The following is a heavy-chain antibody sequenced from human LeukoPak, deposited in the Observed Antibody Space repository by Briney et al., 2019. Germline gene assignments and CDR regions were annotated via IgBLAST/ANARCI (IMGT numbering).Heavy chain of an antibody. D-gene: IGHD5-18*01. Sequence: GASVKVSCKASGYTFTGYYMHWVRQAPGQGLEWMGWINPNSGGTNYAQKFQGRVTMTRDTSISTAYMELSRLRSDDTVVYYCARGPGYSYGFPFDPWGQGTLVTVSS. CDR1: GYTFTGYY. V-gene: IGHV1-2*02. CDR3: ARGPGYSYGFPFDP. CDR2: INPNSGGT. J-gene: IGHJ5*02.